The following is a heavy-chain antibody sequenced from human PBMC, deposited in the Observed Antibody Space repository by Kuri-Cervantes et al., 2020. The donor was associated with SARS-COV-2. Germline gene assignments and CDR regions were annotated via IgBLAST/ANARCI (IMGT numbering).Heavy chain of an antibody. CDR2: INHSGST. CDR3: ARTNRGRYYYYYGMDV. Sequence: SEILSLTCAVYGGSFSGYYWSRIRQPPGKGLEWIGEINHSGSTNYNPSLKSRVTISVDTSKNQFSLKLSSVTAADTAVYYCARTNRGRYYYYYGMDVWGQGTTVTVSS. V-gene: IGHV4-34*01. J-gene: IGHJ6*02. D-gene: IGHD3-10*01. CDR1: GGSFSGYY.